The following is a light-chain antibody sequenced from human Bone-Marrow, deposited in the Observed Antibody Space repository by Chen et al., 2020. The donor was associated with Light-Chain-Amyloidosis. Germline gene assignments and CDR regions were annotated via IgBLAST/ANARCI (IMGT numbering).Light chain of an antibody. CDR1: SSNIGAGYD. CDR2: GNG. J-gene: IGLJ3*02. Sequence: QSVLPQPPSVSGAPGPRVTISCTGQSSNIGAGYDVHWYQQLPGAAPKLLIYGNGNRPSGVPERFSGFKSGTSASLAITGLLAEDEADYYCQSYDTSLSGSVFGGGTKLTVL. CDR3: QSYDTSLSGSV. V-gene: IGLV1-40*01.